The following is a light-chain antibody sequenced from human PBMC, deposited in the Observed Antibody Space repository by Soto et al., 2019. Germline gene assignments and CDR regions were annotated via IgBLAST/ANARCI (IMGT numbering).Light chain of an antibody. CDR2: GAS. Sequence: EIVMTQSPAALSVSPGERATLSCRASQSVSSNLAWYQQKPGQAPRLLIYGASTRATGIPARFSGSGSGTEFTLTISSLQSEDFAVYYCQQYTNPLTFGGGTNVDIK. J-gene: IGKJ4*01. V-gene: IGKV3-15*01. CDR1: QSVSSN. CDR3: QQYTNPLT.